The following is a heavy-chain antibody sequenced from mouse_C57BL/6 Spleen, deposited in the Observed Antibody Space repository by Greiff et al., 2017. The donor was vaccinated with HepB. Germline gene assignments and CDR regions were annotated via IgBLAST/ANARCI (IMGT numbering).Heavy chain of an antibody. V-gene: IGHV1-80*01. CDR2: IYPGDGDT. Sequence: VQLQQSGAELVKPGASVKISCKASGYAFSSYWMNWAKQRPGKGLEWIGQIYPGDGDTNYNGKFKGKATLTADKSSSTAYMQLSSLTSEDSAVYFCARPVVATGYFDVWGTGTTVTVSS. CDR3: ARPVVATGYFDV. CDR1: GYAFSSYW. D-gene: IGHD1-1*01. J-gene: IGHJ1*03.